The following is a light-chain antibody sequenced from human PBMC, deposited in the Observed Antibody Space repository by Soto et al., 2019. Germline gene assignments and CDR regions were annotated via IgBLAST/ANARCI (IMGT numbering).Light chain of an antibody. Sequence: DIQMTQSPSTLSASVVDRVTITFRASQSIGKHLNWYRQKPGKAPKFLIYGASTLQSGVPSRFTGSGSGTDFTLTVNSLQPEDFATYYCQQSYSSPTTFGQGTRLEI. CDR1: QSIGKH. V-gene: IGKV1-39*01. CDR2: GAS. CDR3: QQSYSSPTT. J-gene: IGKJ5*01.